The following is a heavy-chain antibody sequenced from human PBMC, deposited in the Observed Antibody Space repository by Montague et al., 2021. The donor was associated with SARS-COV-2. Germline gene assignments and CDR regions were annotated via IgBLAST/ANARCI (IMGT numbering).Heavy chain of an antibody. CDR1: GFTFSNSA. Sequence: SLRLSCAASGFTFSNSAMNWVRQAPVKGLEWVSGSSGSDGGPHDXYSXNVRFTISRGNSKNVLYLQMNSLRAEDTALYYCAKDSYYYGLGYGMDVWGQGTTVTVSS. V-gene: IGHV3-23*01. D-gene: IGHD3-10*01. J-gene: IGHJ6*02. CDR3: AKDSYYYGLGYGMDV. CDR2: SSGSDGGP.